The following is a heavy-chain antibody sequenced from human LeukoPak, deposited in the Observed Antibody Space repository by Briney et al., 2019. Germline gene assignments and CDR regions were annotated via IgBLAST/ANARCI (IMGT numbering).Heavy chain of an antibody. J-gene: IGHJ4*02. D-gene: IGHD1-14*01. CDR2: LYSDGNT. V-gene: IGHV3-53*01. Sequence: GASLRLSCAASGFTVITNDMTWVRQDPGKGLEWVSVLYSDGNTKYADSVQGRFTISRDNSKNTLYLKMNSLSPDDTAVYYCARGVEPLAANTLAYWGQGTLVTVSS. CDR1: GFTVITND. CDR3: ARGVEPLAANTLAY.